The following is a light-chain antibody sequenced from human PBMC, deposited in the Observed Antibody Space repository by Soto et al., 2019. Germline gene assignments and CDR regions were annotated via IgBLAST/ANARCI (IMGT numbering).Light chain of an antibody. CDR2: AAS. CDR3: QQTYSTPTCN. V-gene: IGKV1-39*01. J-gene: IGKJ5*01. Sequence: QMTQSPSSLSASVGERVTLTGRASQNIGIYVSWYQQLPGKAPKLXXSAASTLQTGVPSSFSSGRSGTDFTLTISGLQPEDFATYYCQQTYSTPTCNFGQGTRLEIK. CDR1: QNIGIY.